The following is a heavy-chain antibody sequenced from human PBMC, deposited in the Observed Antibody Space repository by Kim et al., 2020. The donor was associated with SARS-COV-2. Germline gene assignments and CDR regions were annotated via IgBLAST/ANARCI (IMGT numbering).Heavy chain of an antibody. J-gene: IGHJ6*01. CDR2: ISYDGSNK. CDR3: ARDIGKVGDSHYYYYGM. D-gene: IGHD3-10*01. Sequence: GGSLRLSCAASGFTFSSYAMHWVRQAPGKGLEWVAVISYDGSNKYYADSVKGRFTISRDNSKNTLYLQMNSLRAEDTAVYYCARDIGKVGDSHYYYYGM. V-gene: IGHV3-30-3*01. CDR1: GFTFSSYA.